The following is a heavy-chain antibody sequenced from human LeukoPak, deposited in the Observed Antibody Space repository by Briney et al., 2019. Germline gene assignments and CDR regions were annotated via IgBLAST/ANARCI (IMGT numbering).Heavy chain of an antibody. D-gene: IGHD2-2*02. CDR2: ISITGSTI. Sequence: LRLSCAGTGFTFSNYPMNWVRQAPGKGLEWGSYISITGSTIYYADSVKGRFTISRDNAKNSLYLQMNSLRAEDTAVYFCARVPAAITNLGQYYFDYWGQGTLVTVSS. CDR3: ARVPAAITNLGQYYFDY. CDR1: GFTFSNYP. V-gene: IGHV3-48*04. J-gene: IGHJ4*02.